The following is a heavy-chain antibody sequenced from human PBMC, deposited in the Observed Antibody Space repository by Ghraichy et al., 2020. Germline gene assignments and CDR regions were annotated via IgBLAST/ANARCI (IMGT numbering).Heavy chain of an antibody. V-gene: IGHV3-7*01. D-gene: IGHD2-8*01. J-gene: IGHJ4*02. CDR3: VRDFNVTVLVVYIDRLDY. CDR1: GFRLSEYW. CDR2: INRDGGDK. Sequence: GGSLRLSCEASGFRLSEYWMTWVRQAPGKGLEWVANINRDGGDKNYVDSVKGRFTISRDNAENSLYLEMNSLRDEDTAVYYCVRDFNVTVLVVYIDRLDYWGQGTLVTVSS.